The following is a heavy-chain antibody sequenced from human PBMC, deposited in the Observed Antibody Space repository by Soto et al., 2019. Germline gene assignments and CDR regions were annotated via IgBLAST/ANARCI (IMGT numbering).Heavy chain of an antibody. CDR2: ISAYNGNT. D-gene: IGHD3-9*01. Sequence: QVQLVQSGAEVKKPGASVKVSCKASGYTFTSYGISWVRQAPGQGLEWMGWISAYNGNTNYAQKLQGRVTMTTDTSTSTGYMELRSLRSDDTAVYYCAREVLRYFDWSELNYYYYGMDVWGQGATVTVSS. CDR3: AREVLRYFDWSELNYYYYGMDV. V-gene: IGHV1-18*01. J-gene: IGHJ6*02. CDR1: GYTFTSYG.